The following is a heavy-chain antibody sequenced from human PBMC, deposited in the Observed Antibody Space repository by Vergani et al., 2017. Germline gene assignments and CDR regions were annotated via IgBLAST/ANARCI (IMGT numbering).Heavy chain of an antibody. Sequence: QVQLVQSGAEVKKPGSSVKVSCKASGGTFSSYTISWVRQAPGQGLEWMGRIIPILGIANYAQKFQGRVTITADTSTSTAYMELSSLRSEDTAVYYCAGEGGYNPPFDYWGQGTLVTVSS. CDR2: IIPILGIA. J-gene: IGHJ4*02. CDR3: AGEGGYNPPFDY. D-gene: IGHD5-24*01. V-gene: IGHV1-69*08. CDR1: GGTFSSYT.